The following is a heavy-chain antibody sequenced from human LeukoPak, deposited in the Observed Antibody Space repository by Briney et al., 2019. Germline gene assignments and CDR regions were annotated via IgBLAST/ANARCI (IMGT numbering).Heavy chain of an antibody. V-gene: IGHV1-18*01. D-gene: IGHD3-22*01. J-gene: IGHJ4*02. Sequence: ASVKVSCKASGYTFTSYGISWVRQAPGQGLEWMGWISAYNGNTNYAQKLQGRVTMTTDTSTSTAYMELRSLRSDDTAVYYCARDFSHSLTYYYDSSGYFPFDYWGPGTLVTVSS. CDR1: GYTFTSYG. CDR2: ISAYNGNT. CDR3: ARDFSHSLTYYYDSSGYFPFDY.